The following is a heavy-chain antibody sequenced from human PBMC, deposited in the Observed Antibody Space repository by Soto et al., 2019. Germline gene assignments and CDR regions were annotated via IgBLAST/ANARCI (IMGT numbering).Heavy chain of an antibody. CDR2: ITRTSSAI. D-gene: IGHD3-10*01. J-gene: IGHJ4*02. Sequence: EVQLVESGGGLVQPGGSLRLSCAASGFTFSDYSMNWVRQAPGKGLEWISYITRTSSAIKYADSVKGRFAVSRDNGKNSVYLQMNSLRAEDTAVYYCARGSRSGSYWGQGTLVTVSS. V-gene: IGHV3-48*01. CDR1: GFTFSDYS. CDR3: ARGSRSGSY.